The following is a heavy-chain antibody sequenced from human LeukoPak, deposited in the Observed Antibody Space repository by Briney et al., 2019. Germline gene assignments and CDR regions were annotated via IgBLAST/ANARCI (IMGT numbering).Heavy chain of an antibody. Sequence: TGGSLRLSCAASGFTFSNYAMHWVRQAPGKGLEWVAIILSDGSNKNYADSVKGRFTISRDNSKNTLYLQMNSLRVEDTGVYYCAHSSARHWGQGTLVTVSS. D-gene: IGHD3-22*01. V-gene: IGHV3-30*03. CDR3: AHSSARH. CDR1: GFTFSNYA. CDR2: ILSDGSNK. J-gene: IGHJ4*02.